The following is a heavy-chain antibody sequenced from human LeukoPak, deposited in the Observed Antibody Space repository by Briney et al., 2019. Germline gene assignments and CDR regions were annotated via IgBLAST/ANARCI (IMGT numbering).Heavy chain of an antibody. D-gene: IGHD4-23*01. CDR3: ARTTVVTWDFDY. Sequence: GGSLRLSCAASGFTFSSYGMHWVRQAPGKGLEWVAVIWYDGSNKYYAGSVKGRFTISRDNSKNTLYLQMNSLRAEDTAVYYCARTTVVTWDFDYWGQGTLVTVSS. CDR1: GFTFSSYG. J-gene: IGHJ4*02. CDR2: IWYDGSNK. V-gene: IGHV3-33*01.